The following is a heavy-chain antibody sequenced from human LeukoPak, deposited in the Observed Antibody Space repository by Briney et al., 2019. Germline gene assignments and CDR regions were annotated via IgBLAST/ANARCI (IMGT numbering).Heavy chain of an antibody. CDR2: INEDGSIT. CDR1: GFTFRTYW. V-gene: IGHV3-74*01. D-gene: IGHD1-26*01. CDR3: GRDLGGRSGY. Sequence: GGSLRLSCAVSGFTFRTYWMHWVRQVPGEGLVWVSRINEDGSITNYADSVKGRFSISRDNAKNTLHLQMNSLRAEDTAAYYCGRDLGGRSGYWGQGTLVTVSS. J-gene: IGHJ4*02.